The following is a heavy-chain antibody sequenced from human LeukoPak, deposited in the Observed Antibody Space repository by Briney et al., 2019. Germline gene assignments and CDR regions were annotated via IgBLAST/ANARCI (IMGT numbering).Heavy chain of an antibody. CDR2: IYPGDSDT. CDR1: GSRFTTYW. Sequence: GEPLEISCQGSGSRFTTYWIGWVRQMPGKGLEWLGIIYPGDSDTRYSQSFRGQVTISVDKSISTASLQWSSLKATDTAMYYCARDGDYYDSSGYTDYWGQGTLVTVSS. V-gene: IGHV5-51*01. CDR3: ARDGDYYDSSGYTDY. D-gene: IGHD3-22*01. J-gene: IGHJ4*02.